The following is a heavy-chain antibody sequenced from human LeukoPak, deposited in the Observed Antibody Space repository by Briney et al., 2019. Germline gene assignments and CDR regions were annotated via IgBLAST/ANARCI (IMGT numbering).Heavy chain of an antibody. CDR3: AKHSRGSFRGASAFDY. J-gene: IGHJ4*02. D-gene: IGHD1-26*01. Sequence: GGSLRLSCAASGFTFSSYGMHWVRQAPGKGLEWVAFIRYDGSNKYYADSVMGRFTISRDNSKNTLYLQMNSLRAEDTAAYYCAKHSRGSFRGASAFDYWGQGTVVTVSS. V-gene: IGHV3-30*02. CDR1: GFTFSSYG. CDR2: IRYDGSNK.